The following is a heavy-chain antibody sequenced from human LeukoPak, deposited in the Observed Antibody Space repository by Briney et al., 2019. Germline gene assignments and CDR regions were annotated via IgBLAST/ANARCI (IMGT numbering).Heavy chain of an antibody. Sequence: GGSLRLSCAASGFTFSSYAMSWVRQAPGKGLEWVSTIGGSGGTYYADSVKGRFTISRDNSKNTLYLQMNSLRAEDTAVYFCAKDTYRSGGSCYGVDYWGQGTLVTVSS. V-gene: IGHV3-23*01. CDR3: AKDTYRSGGSCYGVDY. J-gene: IGHJ4*02. CDR1: GFTFSSYA. D-gene: IGHD2-15*01. CDR2: IGGSGGT.